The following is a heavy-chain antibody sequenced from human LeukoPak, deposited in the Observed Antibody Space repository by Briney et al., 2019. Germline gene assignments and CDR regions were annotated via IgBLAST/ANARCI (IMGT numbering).Heavy chain of an antibody. CDR2: ISSSGSTI. J-gene: IGHJ3*02. D-gene: IGHD3-9*01. CDR1: GFTFSSYE. V-gene: IGHV3-48*03. Sequence: PGGSLRLSCAASGFTFSSYEMNWVRQAPGKGLEWVSYISSSGSTIYYADSVKGRFTISRDNAKNSLYLQMNSLRAEDTAVYYCARAFPAGLRYFDWLHRDAFDIWGQGTMVTVSS. CDR3: ARAFPAGLRYFDWLHRDAFDI.